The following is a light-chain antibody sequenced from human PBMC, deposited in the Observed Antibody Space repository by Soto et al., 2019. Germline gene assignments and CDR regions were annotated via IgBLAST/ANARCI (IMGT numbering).Light chain of an antibody. CDR2: AAS. CDR1: QSISSK. J-gene: IGKJ1*01. CDR3: QHYNDWSWT. Sequence: EIVMTQSPATLSVSPGEGATLSCRASQSISSKLAWYQQKPGQAPRLLIYAASTRATGVPARFSGSGSGTEFTLTISSLQSEYLAVYYCQHYNDWSWTFGQGTKVEIK. V-gene: IGKV3-15*01.